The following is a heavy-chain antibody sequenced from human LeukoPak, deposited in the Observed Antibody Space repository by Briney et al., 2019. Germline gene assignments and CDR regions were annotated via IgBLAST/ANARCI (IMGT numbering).Heavy chain of an antibody. CDR1: GYTFNRYG. D-gene: IGHD5-12*01. V-gene: IGHV1-18*01. J-gene: IGHJ4*02. Sequence: ASVKVSCKASGYTFNRYGITWVRQAPGQGLEWMGWISGYNGNTNYAQKLQGGVTMTTDTSTSTAYMELRSLRSDDTAMYYCARDYGYGVTVMISDDYWGQGTLVTVSS. CDR2: ISGYNGNT. CDR3: ARDYGYGVTVMISDDY.